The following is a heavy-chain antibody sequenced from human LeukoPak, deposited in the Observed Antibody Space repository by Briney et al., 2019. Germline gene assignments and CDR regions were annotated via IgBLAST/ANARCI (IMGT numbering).Heavy chain of an antibody. CDR3: ARVGSSGWWGGRDY. CDR2: ISYDGSNK. Sequence: GGSPRLSCAASGFTFSSYAMHWVRQAPGKGLEWVAVISYDGSNKYYADSVKGRFTISRDNSKNTLYLQMNSLRAEDTAVYYCARVGSSGWWGGRDYWGQGTLVTVSS. CDR1: GFTFSSYA. J-gene: IGHJ4*02. D-gene: IGHD6-19*01. V-gene: IGHV3-30*04.